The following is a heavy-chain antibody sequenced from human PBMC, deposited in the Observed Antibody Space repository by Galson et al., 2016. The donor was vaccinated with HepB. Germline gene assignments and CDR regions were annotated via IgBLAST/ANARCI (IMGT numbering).Heavy chain of an antibody. D-gene: IGHD6-25*01. Sequence: SLRLSCAASGFTFSDYYMHWVRQAPGKGPVWVSRVNDNGSRTYYGDSVKGRFTTSRDNAKKTLYLQMDNLRAEDTAVYFCARGGGRVAAEGTGYDASDIWGQGTLVIVSS. CDR1: GFTFSDYY. V-gene: IGHV3-74*01. CDR2: VNDNGSRT. J-gene: IGHJ3*02. CDR3: ARGGGRVAAEGTGYDASDI.